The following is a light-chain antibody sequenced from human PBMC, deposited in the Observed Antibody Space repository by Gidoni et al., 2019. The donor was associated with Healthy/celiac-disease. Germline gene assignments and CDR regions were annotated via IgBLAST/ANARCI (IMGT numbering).Light chain of an antibody. CDR2: GAS. CDR3: QQYGSSP. Sequence: IVFTQSPVTLSLSPGERATLSCRASKSVSSSYLAWYQQKPGQAPRLLIYGASSRATGIPDRCSGSGSGTDFTLTISRLEPEDFAVYYCQQYGSSPFGGGTKVEIK. V-gene: IGKV3-20*01. CDR1: KSVSSSY. J-gene: IGKJ4*02.